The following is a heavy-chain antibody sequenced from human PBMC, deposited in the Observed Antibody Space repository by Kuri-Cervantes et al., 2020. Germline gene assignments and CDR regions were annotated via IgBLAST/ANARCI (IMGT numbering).Heavy chain of an antibody. Sequence: SETLSLTCSVSGGSIRSQYWGWIRQPPGKGLEWIGVIYHSGSTYYNPSLKSRVTISVDTSKNQFSLKLSSVTAADTAVYYCARQNDSSGYYALAIWGQGTMVTVSS. CDR3: ARQNDSSGYYALAI. CDR2: IYHSGST. V-gene: IGHV4-59*08. J-gene: IGHJ3*02. D-gene: IGHD3-22*01. CDR1: GGSIRSQY.